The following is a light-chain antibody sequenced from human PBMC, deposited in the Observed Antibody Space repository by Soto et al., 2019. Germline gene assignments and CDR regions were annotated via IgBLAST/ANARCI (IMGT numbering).Light chain of an antibody. CDR3: QQYNSYSRT. J-gene: IGKJ1*01. Sequence: IQMPQSPSTLSASVGDRVTITCRASQSISSWLAWYQQKPGKAPKLLIYKASSLESGVPSRFSGSGSATEFTLTISSLQPDDFATYYCQQYNSYSRTFGQGTKVDIK. CDR2: KAS. CDR1: QSISSW. V-gene: IGKV1-5*03.